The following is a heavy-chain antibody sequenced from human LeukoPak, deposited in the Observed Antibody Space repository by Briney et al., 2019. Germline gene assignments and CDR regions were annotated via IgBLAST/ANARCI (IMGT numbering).Heavy chain of an antibody. D-gene: IGHD2-2*01. V-gene: IGHV1-8*03. J-gene: IGHJ4*02. CDR1: GYTFTSYD. Sequence: ASVKVSCKASGYTFTSYDINWVRQATGQGLEWMGWMNPNSGNTGYAQKFQGRVTITRNTSISTAYMELSSLRSEDTAVYHCARGFVVVPAAMVYWGQGTLVTVSS. CDR3: ARGFVVVPAAMVY. CDR2: MNPNSGNT.